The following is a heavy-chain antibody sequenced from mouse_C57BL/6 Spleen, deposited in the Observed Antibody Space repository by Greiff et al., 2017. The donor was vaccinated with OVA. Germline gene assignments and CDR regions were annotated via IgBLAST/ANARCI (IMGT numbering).Heavy chain of an antibody. J-gene: IGHJ4*01. CDR1: GFSFTSYG. Sequence: VKLMESGPGLVQPSQSLSITCTVSGFSFTSYGVHWVRQSPGKGLEWLGVIWRGGSTDYNAAFMSRLSITKDNSKSQVFFKMNSLQADDTAIYYCATITTVVARGAMDYWGQGTSVTVSS. V-gene: IGHV2-5*01. D-gene: IGHD1-1*01. CDR3: ATITTVVARGAMDY. CDR2: IWRGGST.